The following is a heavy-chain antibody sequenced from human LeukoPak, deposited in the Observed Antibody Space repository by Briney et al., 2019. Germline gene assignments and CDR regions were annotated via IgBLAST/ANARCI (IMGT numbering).Heavy chain of an antibody. J-gene: IGHJ5*02. CDR3: ARDGAHGGSPGGWFDP. V-gene: IGHV4-59*01. CDR2: IYYSGST. D-gene: IGHD1-26*01. Sequence: SETLSLTCTVSGGSISSYYWSWIRQPPGKGLEWIGYIYYSGSTNYNPSLKSRVTISVDTSKNQFSLKLSSVTAADTAVYYCARDGAHGGSPGGWFDPWGQGTLVTVSS. CDR1: GGSISSYY.